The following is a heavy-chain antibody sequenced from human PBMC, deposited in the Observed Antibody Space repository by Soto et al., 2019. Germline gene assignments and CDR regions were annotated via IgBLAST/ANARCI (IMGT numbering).Heavy chain of an antibody. CDR3: AKDLGFRAPDYYFDY. Sequence: GGSLRLSCAASGFTFSTYGMHWVRQAPGKGLEWVAFISYDGSNKYYADSVKGRFTISRDNSKNTLYLQMNSLRAEDTAVYYCAKDLGFRAPDYYFDYWGQGTLVTVSS. D-gene: IGHD3-10*01. CDR2: ISYDGSNK. V-gene: IGHV3-30*18. J-gene: IGHJ4*02. CDR1: GFTFSTYG.